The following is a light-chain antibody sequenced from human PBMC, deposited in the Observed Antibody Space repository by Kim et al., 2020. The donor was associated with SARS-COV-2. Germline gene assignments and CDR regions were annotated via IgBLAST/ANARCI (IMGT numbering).Light chain of an antibody. CDR2: YDS. V-gene: IGLV3-21*04. Sequence: SYELTQPPSVSVAPRKTARITCGGNNIGSKSVHWYQQKPGQAPVLVIYYDSDRPSGIPERFSGSNSGNTATLTISRVEAGDEADYYCQVWDSSSDHPVFGGGTKVTVL. J-gene: IGLJ3*02. CDR1: NIGSKS. CDR3: QVWDSSSDHPV.